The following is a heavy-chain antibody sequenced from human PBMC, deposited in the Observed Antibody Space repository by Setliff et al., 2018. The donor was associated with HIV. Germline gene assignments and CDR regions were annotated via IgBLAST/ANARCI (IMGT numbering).Heavy chain of an antibody. Sequence: ETLSLTCTVSSGSISTHYWSWIRQPPGKGLEWIGYIYTSGTTYYNPSLKSRVTISIDTSKNQFSLKLSSVTAADTAVYYCARALGGSGWSIDYWGQGTLVTVS. J-gene: IGHJ4*02. CDR2: IYTSGTT. D-gene: IGHD6-19*01. CDR3: ARALGGSGWSIDY. V-gene: IGHV4-4*08. CDR1: SGSISTHY.